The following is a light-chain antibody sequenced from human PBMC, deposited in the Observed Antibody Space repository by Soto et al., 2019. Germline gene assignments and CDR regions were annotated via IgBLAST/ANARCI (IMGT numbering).Light chain of an antibody. J-gene: IGKJ1*01. CDR1: QSISSY. Sequence: DIRMTQSPSSLSASVGDRVTITFLASQSISSYLNWYQQKPGKAPKLLIYAASSLQSGVPSRFSGSGSGTDFTLTISSLQPEDFATYYCQQANSFPPTFGQGTKVDIK. CDR3: QQANSFPPT. CDR2: AAS. V-gene: IGKV1-39*01.